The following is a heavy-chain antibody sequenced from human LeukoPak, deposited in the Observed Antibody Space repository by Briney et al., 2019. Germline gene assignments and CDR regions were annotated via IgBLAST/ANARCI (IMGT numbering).Heavy chain of an antibody. J-gene: IGHJ2*01. CDR1: GGSFSGYY. CDR2: INHSGST. Sequence: SETLSLTCAVYGGSFSGYYWSWIRQPPGKGLEWIGEINHSGSTNYNPSLKSRVTISVDTSKNQFSLKLKSVTAADTAVYYCARPAKGAIAPGGTPHWYFDLWGRGTLVTVSS. V-gene: IGHV4-34*01. D-gene: IGHD6-13*01. CDR3: ARPAKGAIAPGGTPHWYFDL.